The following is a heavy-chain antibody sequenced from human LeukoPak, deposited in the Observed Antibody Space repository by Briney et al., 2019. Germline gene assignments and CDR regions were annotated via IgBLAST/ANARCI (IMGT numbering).Heavy chain of an antibody. V-gene: IGHV3-48*03. J-gene: IGHJ4*02. CDR2: TCSGGSII. CDR1: GFTFSSYE. D-gene: IGHD5-12*01. CDR3: ARESGDEWLQNIDY. Sequence: GRTLRLSCAFSGFTFSSYEMNWARHAPWKGLDWASYTCSGGSIIYYADSARGRFTISRNNAKNSLYLQMNSLRAEDTAVYYCARESGDEWLQNIDYWGQGTLVTVSS.